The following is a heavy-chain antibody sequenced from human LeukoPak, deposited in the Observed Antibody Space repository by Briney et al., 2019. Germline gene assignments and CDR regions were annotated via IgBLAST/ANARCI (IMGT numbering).Heavy chain of an antibody. D-gene: IGHD3-22*01. J-gene: IGHJ6*02. Sequence: PSETLSLTCTVSGGSISSGGYYWSWIRQHPGKGLEWIGYIYYSGSTYYNPSLKSRVTISVDTSKNQFSLKLSSVTAADTAVYYCARGFFYDSSGYISRYYYYYGMDVWGQGTTVTVSS. CDR3: ARGFFYDSSGYISRYYYYYGMDV. CDR2: IYYSGST. CDR1: GGSISSGGYY. V-gene: IGHV4-31*03.